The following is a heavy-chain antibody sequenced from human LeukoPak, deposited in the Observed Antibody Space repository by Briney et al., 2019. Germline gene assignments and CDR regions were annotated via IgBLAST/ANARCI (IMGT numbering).Heavy chain of an antibody. CDR1: GFTFSSYW. Sequence: PGGSLRLSCAASGFTFSSYWMSWVRQAPGKGLEWVANIKQDGSKNFYVDSVKGRFTISRDNAKSSLYLEMNSLRGEDTAVYYCARDFAIVVGATDYWGQGTLVTVSS. CDR3: ARDFAIVVGATDY. V-gene: IGHV3-7*01. J-gene: IGHJ4*02. CDR2: IKQDGSKN. D-gene: IGHD1-26*01.